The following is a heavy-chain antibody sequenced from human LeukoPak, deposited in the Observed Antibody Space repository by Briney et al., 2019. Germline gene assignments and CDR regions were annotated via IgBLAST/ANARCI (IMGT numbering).Heavy chain of an antibody. CDR3: TTDLRL. CDR2: IKSKTDGGTT. CDR1: GFTFNTAW. J-gene: IGHJ1*01. Sequence: GGSLRLSCAASGFTFNTAWMSWVRQAPGKGLEYVGRIKSKTDGGTTHYAAPVKGRFTISRDDSKNTLYLQMNSLMIEYTALYYCTTDLRLWGHGTLVTVSS. D-gene: IGHD3-3*01. V-gene: IGHV3-15*01.